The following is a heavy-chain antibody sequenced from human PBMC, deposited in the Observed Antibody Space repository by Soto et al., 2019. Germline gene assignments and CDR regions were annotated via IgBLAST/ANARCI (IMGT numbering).Heavy chain of an antibody. J-gene: IGHJ6*02. V-gene: IGHV5-51*01. Sequence: GESLKISCKGSGYSFTSYWIGWVRQMPGKGLEWMGIIYPGDSDTRYSPSFQGQVTISADKSISTANLQWSGLKASDTAMYFRARLSCSSTTCYPYSYYGMDVWGQGTAVTVSS. CDR1: GYSFTSYW. CDR3: ARLSCSSTTCYPYSYYGMDV. CDR2: IYPGDSDT. D-gene: IGHD2-2*01.